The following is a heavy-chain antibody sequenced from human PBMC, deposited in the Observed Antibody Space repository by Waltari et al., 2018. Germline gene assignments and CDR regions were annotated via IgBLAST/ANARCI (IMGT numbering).Heavy chain of an antibody. CDR2: MNPNSGNT. D-gene: IGHD3-16*01. J-gene: IGHJ3*02. Sequence: QVQLVQSGAEVKKPGASVKVSCKASGYTFTSYDLKWVRQATGQGLEWTGWMNPNSGNTGYAQKFQGRVTMTRNTSISTAYMELSSLRSEDTAVYYCARLRMARRAFDIWGQGTMVTVSS. CDR1: GYTFTSYD. V-gene: IGHV1-8*01. CDR3: ARLRMARRAFDI.